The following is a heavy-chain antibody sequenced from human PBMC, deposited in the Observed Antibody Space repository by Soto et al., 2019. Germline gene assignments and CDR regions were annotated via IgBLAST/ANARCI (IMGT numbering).Heavy chain of an antibody. D-gene: IGHD3-22*01. CDR3: ARYDSSGYYDYYYYGMDV. CDR2: IIPIFGTA. Sequence: ASVKVSCKASGGTFSSYAISWVRQAPGQGLEWMGGIIPIFGTANYAQKFQGRVTITADKSTSTAYMELSSLRSEDTAVYYCARYDSSGYYDYYYYGMDVWGQGTTVTVSS. J-gene: IGHJ6*02. CDR1: GGTFSSYA. V-gene: IGHV1-69*06.